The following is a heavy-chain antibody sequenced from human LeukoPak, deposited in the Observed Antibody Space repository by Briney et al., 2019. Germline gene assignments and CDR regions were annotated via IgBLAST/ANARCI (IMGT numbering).Heavy chain of an antibody. D-gene: IGHD3-10*01. J-gene: IGHJ4*02. CDR1: GFTFSSYA. V-gene: IGHV3-7*01. CDR3: ARANYYLDY. CDR2: IKEDGSQQ. Sequence: GRSLRLSCAASGFTFSSYAMHWVRQAPGKGLEWVADIKEDGSQQYYIDSVKGRFTISRDNAKNSLYLQMNSLRAEDTAVYYCARANYYLDYWGQGTLVTVSS.